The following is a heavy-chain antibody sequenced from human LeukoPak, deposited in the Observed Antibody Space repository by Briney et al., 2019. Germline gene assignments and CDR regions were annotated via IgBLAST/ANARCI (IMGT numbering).Heavy chain of an antibody. D-gene: IGHD6-13*01. CDR2: IYHSGST. Sequence: SETLSLTCAVSGYSISSGYYWGWIRQPPGKGPEWIGSIYHSGSTYYNPSLKSRVTISVDTSKNQFSLKLSSVTAADTAVYYCARQEGNYYYMDVWGKGTTVTVSS. V-gene: IGHV4-38-2*01. CDR1: GYSISSGYY. J-gene: IGHJ6*03. CDR3: ARQEGNYYYMDV.